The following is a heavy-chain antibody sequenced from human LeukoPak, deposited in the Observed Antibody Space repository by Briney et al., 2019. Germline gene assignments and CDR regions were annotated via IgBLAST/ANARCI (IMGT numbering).Heavy chain of an antibody. Sequence: PSETLSLTCTVSGGSISSYYWSWIRQPPGKGLEWIGYIYYSGSTNYNPSLKSRVTMSVDTSKNQFSLKLSSVTAADTAVYYCARHEFVAVAGSAFDYWGQGTLVTVSS. CDR1: GGSISSYY. CDR2: IYYSGST. J-gene: IGHJ4*02. D-gene: IGHD6-19*01. CDR3: ARHEFVAVAGSAFDY. V-gene: IGHV4-59*08.